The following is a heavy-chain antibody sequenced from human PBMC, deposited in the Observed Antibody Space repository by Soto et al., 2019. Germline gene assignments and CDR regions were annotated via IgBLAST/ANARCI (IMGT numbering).Heavy chain of an antibody. V-gene: IGHV2-70*01. D-gene: IGHD6-19*01. J-gene: IGHJ6*02. Sequence: SGPTLVNPTQTPTLTCTFSGFSLSTSGMCVSWIRQPPGKALEWLALIDWDDDKYYSTSLKTRLTISKDTSKNQVVLTMTNMDPVDTATYYCARSVAVAGTYYYYGMDVWGQGTTVTVSS. CDR2: IDWDDDK. CDR1: GFSLSTSGMC. CDR3: ARSVAVAGTYYYYGMDV.